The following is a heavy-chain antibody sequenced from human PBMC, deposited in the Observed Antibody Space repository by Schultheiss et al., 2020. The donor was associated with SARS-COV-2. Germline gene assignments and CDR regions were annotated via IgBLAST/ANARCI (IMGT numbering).Heavy chain of an antibody. CDR1: GYRFTSRW. CDR3: ARLGRRDGYNPCDY. Sequence: GGSLRLSCKGSGYRFTSRWIGWVRQMPGKGLEWMGIIYPGDSDTRYSPSFQGQVTISADKSISTAYLQWSSLKASDTAMYYCARLGRRDGYNPCDYWGQGTLVTVSS. CDR2: IYPGDSDT. D-gene: IGHD5-24*01. J-gene: IGHJ4*02. V-gene: IGHV5-51*01.